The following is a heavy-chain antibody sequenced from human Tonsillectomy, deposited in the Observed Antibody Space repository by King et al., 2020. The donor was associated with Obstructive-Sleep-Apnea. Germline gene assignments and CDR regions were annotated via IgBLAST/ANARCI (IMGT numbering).Heavy chain of an antibody. CDR1: GGSISSYY. D-gene: IGHD3-10*01. CDR2: IYTSGST. CDR3: ARDRTMVRGVPNWFDP. Sequence: VQLQESGPGLVKPSETLSLTCTVSGGSISSYYWSWIRQPAGKGPEWIGRIYTSGSTNYNPSLKSRVTMSVDTSKNQFSLKLSSVTAADTAVYYCARDRTMVRGVPNWFDPWGQGTLVTVSS. V-gene: IGHV4-4*07. J-gene: IGHJ5*02.